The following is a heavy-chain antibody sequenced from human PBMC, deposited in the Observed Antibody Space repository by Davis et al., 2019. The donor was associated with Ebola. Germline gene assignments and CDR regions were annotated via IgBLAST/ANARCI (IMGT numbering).Heavy chain of an antibody. V-gene: IGHV4-39*02. D-gene: IGHD3-3*01. CDR2: IYYSGST. Sequence: MPSETLSLTCTVSGGSISSYYWGWIRQPPGKGLEWSGSIYYSGSTYYNPSLKSRVTISVDTSKNQFSLKLSSVTAADTAVYYCAKDFKVYYDFWSGSYYYYYGMDVWGQGTTVTVSS. CDR3: AKDFKVYYDFWSGSYYYYYGMDV. J-gene: IGHJ6*02. CDR1: GGSISSYY.